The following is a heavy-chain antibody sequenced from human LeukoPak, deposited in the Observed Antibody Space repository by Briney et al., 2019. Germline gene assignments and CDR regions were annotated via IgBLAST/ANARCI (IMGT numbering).Heavy chain of an antibody. CDR1: GFTFGSYW. D-gene: IGHD3-16*01. CDR2: INQDGSEK. J-gene: IGHJ4*02. V-gene: IGHV3-7*01. CDR3: ARDATRGGDFDY. Sequence: GGSLRLSCAASGFTFGSYWMTWVRQAPGKGLEWVANINQDGSEKYYVDSVKGRFTFSRDNAKDSLYLQMNSLRAEDTAVYYCARDATRGGDFDYWGQGTLVTVSS.